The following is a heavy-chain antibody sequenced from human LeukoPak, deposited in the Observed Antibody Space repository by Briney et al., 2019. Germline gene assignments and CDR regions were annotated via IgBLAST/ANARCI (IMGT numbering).Heavy chain of an antibody. CDR2: IKQDGSEK. CDR3: ARDLYYGSGSSGH. Sequence: PGGSLRLPCEASGFTFRTYWMSWVRQAPGKGLEWVANIKQDGSEKYYVDSVKGRFTISRDNAKNSLYLQMNSLSAEDTAVYYCARDLYYGSGSSGHWGQGTLVTVSS. V-gene: IGHV3-7*01. CDR1: GFTFRTYW. J-gene: IGHJ4*02. D-gene: IGHD3-10*01.